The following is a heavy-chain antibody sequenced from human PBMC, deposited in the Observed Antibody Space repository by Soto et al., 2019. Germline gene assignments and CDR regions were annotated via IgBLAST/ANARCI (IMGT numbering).Heavy chain of an antibody. CDR3: VRDMGHYDFWANHERGLDV. D-gene: IGHD3-3*01. Sequence: AGGSLGLACVASRLSVEDHAMHWVLQGQGKGLEWVSGISWNSDIIVYADSVKGRFTMSRDNVKNSLYLQMSSLRSEDTAAYYCVRDMGHYDFWANHERGLDVWGQGTTVTVSS. J-gene: IGHJ6*02. CDR1: RLSVEDHA. CDR2: ISWNSDII. V-gene: IGHV3-9*01.